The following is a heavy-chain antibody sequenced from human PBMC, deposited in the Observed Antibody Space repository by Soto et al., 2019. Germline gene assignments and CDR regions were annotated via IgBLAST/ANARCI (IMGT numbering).Heavy chain of an antibody. Sequence: QVQLQESGPGLVKPSETLSLTCTVSGGSVSSGSYYWSWIRQPPGKGLEWIGYIYYSGSTNYNPSLKSLVTISVDTSKNQFSLKLSSVTAADTAVYYCARKNSGSYGGRYYYYGMDVWGQGTTVTVSS. V-gene: IGHV4-61*01. CDR2: IYYSGST. J-gene: IGHJ6*02. CDR1: GGSVSSGSYY. CDR3: ARKNSGSYGGRYYYYGMDV. D-gene: IGHD1-26*01.